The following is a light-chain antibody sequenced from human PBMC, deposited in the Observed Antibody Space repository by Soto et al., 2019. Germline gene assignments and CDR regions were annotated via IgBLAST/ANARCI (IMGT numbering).Light chain of an antibody. J-gene: IGLJ2*01. Sequence: QSVLTQPPSASGTPGQRVTIYCSGSSSNIGRNIVLWYQQVPGTAPKFLIYSDNERPSGVPDRFSASKSGTSASLAISGLQSEDEADYYCCSYAGSSTSVVFGGGTKVTVL. CDR2: SDN. V-gene: IGLV1-44*01. CDR3: CSYAGSSTSVV. CDR1: SSNIGRNI.